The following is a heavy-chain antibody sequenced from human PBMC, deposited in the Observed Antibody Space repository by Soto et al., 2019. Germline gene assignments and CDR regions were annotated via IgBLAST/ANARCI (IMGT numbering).Heavy chain of an antibody. CDR2: VYYSGTP. D-gene: IGHD5-18*01. Sequence: NPSETLSLTCAVSGGSSRQSSYFWGWIRQPPGKGLEWIASVYYSGTPYYNPSLKSRVTISIDTSKTQISLKLKSLTAADTAVYYCARADTAMDPHGSWGQGILVTVSS. J-gene: IGHJ5*02. CDR1: GGSSRQSSYF. V-gene: IGHV4-39*01. CDR3: ARADTAMDPHGS.